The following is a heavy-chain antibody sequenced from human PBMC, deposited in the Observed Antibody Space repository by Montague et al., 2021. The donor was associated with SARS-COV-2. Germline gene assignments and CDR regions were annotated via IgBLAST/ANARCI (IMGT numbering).Heavy chain of an antibody. Sequence: SETLSLTCTVSGGSISSRSYYWGWIRQPPGKGLEWIGSIYYSGSTXYNPSLKSRVTISVDTSKNQFSLKLSSVTAADTAVYYCARVGRQQLVRLSGMDVWGQGTTVTVSS. V-gene: IGHV4-39*07. J-gene: IGHJ6*02. CDR2: IYYSGST. CDR1: GGSISSRSYY. D-gene: IGHD6-13*01. CDR3: ARVGRQQLVRLSGMDV.